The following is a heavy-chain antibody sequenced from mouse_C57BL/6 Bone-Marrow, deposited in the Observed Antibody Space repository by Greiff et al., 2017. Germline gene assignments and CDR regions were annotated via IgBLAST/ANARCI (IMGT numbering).Heavy chain of an antibody. J-gene: IGHJ3*01. Sequence: QVQLQQSGAELVRPGASVKLSCKASGYTFTDYYINWVKQRPGQGLEWIARIYPGSGNTYYNEKFKGKATLTAEKSSSTAYMQLSSLTSEDSAVYFCARDGLRPFAYWGQGTLVTVSA. V-gene: IGHV1-76*01. D-gene: IGHD2-4*01. CDR3: ARDGLRPFAY. CDR1: GYTFTDYY. CDR2: IYPGSGNT.